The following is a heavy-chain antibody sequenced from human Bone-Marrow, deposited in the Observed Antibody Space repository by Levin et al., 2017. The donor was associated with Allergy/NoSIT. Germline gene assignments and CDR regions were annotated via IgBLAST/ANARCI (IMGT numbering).Heavy chain of an antibody. CDR1: GFTFSSYA. D-gene: IGHD6-13*01. V-gene: IGHV3-23*01. J-gene: IGHJ6*02. CDR2: ISGSGGST. CDR3: AKCLAAAGTDGMDV. Sequence: GESLKISCAASGFTFSSYAMSWVRQAPGKGLEWVSAISGSGGSTYYADSVKGRFTISRDNSKNTLYLQMNSLRAEETAVYYCAKCLAAAGTDGMDVWGQGTTVTVSS.